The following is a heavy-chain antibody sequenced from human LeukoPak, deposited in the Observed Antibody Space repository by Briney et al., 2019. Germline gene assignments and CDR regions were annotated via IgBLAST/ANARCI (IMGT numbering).Heavy chain of an antibody. D-gene: IGHD3-22*01. J-gene: IGHJ3*02. CDR2: ISDSGGTT. Sequence: GGSLRLSCAASGFTFSTYAMSWVRQAPGKGLEWVSGISDSGGTTYYADSVKGRFTISRDNSKNTLYLQMNSLRAEDTAVYYCARIHSLYYYDSSGYGAFDIWGQGTMVTVSS. CDR1: GFTFSTYA. CDR3: ARIHSLYYYDSSGYGAFDI. V-gene: IGHV3-23*01.